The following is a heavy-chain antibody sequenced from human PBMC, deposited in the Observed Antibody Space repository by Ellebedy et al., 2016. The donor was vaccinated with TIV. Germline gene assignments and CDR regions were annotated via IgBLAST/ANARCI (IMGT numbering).Heavy chain of an antibody. D-gene: IGHD4-17*01. Sequence: GGSLRLSCAASRFSFSSYWMSWVRQPPGKGLEWVANINQDGSDKYYVDSVKGRFTISRDNAKNSLYLQMNSLRDEDTSVYYCATDGSYGDYRSPAHALEIWGQGTMVTVSS. CDR1: RFSFSSYW. CDR2: INQDGSDK. J-gene: IGHJ3*02. CDR3: ATDGSYGDYRSPAHALEI. V-gene: IGHV3-7*01.